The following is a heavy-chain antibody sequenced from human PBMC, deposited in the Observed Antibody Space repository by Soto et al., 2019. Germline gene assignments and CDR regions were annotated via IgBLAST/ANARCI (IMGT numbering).Heavy chain of an antibody. V-gene: IGHV3-30*18. CDR2: MSYDGSNK. J-gene: IGHJ4*02. Sequence: QVQLVESGGGVVQPGGSLRLSCAASGFTFSSYAMHWVRQAPGKGLEWVSVMSYDGSNKYYADSVKGRFTISRDNSKNTLYLQMNRLRAEDAAVYYCAKENNNNDCYVDYWGQGTLVTVS. CDR1: GFTFSSYA. D-gene: IGHD3-3*01. CDR3: AKENNNNDCYVDY.